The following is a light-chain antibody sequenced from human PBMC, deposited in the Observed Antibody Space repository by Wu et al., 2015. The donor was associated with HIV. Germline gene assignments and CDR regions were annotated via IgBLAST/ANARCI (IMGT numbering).Light chain of an antibody. CDR2: GAS. Sequence: EIVMTQPPATLSVSPGERATLSCRASQGVSSNLAWYQQKPGQAPRLLIYGASTRATGIPARFSGTGSGTEFTLTISSMQSEDFAIYYCQQYNNWPRTFGQGTKVEIK. CDR1: QGVSSN. J-gene: IGKJ1*01. CDR3: QQYNNWPRT. V-gene: IGKV3-15*01.